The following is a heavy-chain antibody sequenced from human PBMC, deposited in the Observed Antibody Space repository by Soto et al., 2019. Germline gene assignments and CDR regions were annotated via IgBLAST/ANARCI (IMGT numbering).Heavy chain of an antibody. CDR3: ARDHIGTGDDPRWVDY. Sequence: GGSLRLSCAASGFTFSSYWMSWVRQAPGKGLEWVANIKQDGSEKYYVDSVKGRFTISRDNAKNSLYLQMNSLRAEDTAVYYCARDHIGTGDDPRWVDYWGQGTLVTVSS. CDR1: GFTFSSYW. D-gene: IGHD2-21*02. J-gene: IGHJ4*02. CDR2: IKQDGSEK. V-gene: IGHV3-7*03.